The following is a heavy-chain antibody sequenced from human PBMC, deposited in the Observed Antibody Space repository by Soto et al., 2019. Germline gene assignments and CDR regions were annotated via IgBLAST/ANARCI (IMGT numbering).Heavy chain of an antibody. CDR2: INHRGST. J-gene: IGHJ4*02. CDR1: DGSFSGYY. V-gene: IGHV4-34*01. D-gene: IGHD3-3*01. CDR3: ARNVGAYDFWNGYSYFDY. Sequence: SETLSLTCAVYDGSFSGYYWSWIRQPPGKGLEWIGEINHRGSTNYNPSLKSRVTISVDTSKNQFSLKLSSVTAADTAVYYCARNVGAYDFWNGYSYFDYWGQGTLVTVSS.